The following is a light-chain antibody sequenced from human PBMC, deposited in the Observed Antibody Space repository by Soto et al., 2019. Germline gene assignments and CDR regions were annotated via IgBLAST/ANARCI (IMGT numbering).Light chain of an antibody. Sequence: EIVMTQSPDTLSVSPGERATLSCRASQSVSSNLAWYQQKPGQAPRLLIYGASTRATGIPARFSGSGSGTDFTLTISSLQSKDFAVYYCQQYNNWPSLTFGGGTNVEIK. J-gene: IGKJ4*01. CDR3: QQYNNWPSLT. CDR1: QSVSSN. CDR2: GAS. V-gene: IGKV3-15*01.